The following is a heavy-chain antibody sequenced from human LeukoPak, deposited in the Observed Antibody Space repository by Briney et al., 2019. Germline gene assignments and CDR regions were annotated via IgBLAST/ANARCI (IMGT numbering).Heavy chain of an antibody. Sequence: GGSLRLSCAASGFTFSDYYMTWIRQAPGKGLEWVSSISSSSSYIYYADSVKGRFTISRDNAKNSLYLQMNSLRAEDTAVYYCARAGGYDSSGYYPYWGQGTLVTVSS. J-gene: IGHJ4*02. CDR3: ARAGGYDSSGYYPY. D-gene: IGHD3-22*01. V-gene: IGHV3-11*06. CDR1: GFTFSDYY. CDR2: ISSSSSYI.